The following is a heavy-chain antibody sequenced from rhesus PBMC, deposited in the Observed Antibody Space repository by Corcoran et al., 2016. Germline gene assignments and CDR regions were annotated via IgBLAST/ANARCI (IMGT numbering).Heavy chain of an antibody. D-gene: IGHD6-31*01. CDR2: FYGGCGGT. CDR1: GGSISDDYY. Sequence: QVQLQESGPGLVKPSETPSITCAVSGGSISDDYYWSWIRQPPGKGLEWLGHFYGGCGGTNYNPSLKNRVTISIDTSTNQFSLKLSAVAAADAAVYYYARDRGSGWPGFDYWGLGVLVTVSS. CDR3: ARDRGSGWPGFDY. V-gene: IGHV4-106*01. J-gene: IGHJ4*01.